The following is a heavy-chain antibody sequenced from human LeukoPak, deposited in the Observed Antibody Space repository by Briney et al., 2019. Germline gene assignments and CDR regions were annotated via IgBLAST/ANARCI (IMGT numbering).Heavy chain of an antibody. CDR2: ISGSGGST. D-gene: IGHD3-16*02. CDR1: GFTFSSYA. Sequence: GGSLRLSCAASGFTFSSYAMRWVRQAPGKGLGWVSAISGSGGSTYYADSVKGRFTISRDNAKNSLYLQMNSLRAEDTAVYYCARSIGMGNHWGQGTLVTVSS. V-gene: IGHV3-23*01. CDR3: ARSIGMGNH. J-gene: IGHJ5*02.